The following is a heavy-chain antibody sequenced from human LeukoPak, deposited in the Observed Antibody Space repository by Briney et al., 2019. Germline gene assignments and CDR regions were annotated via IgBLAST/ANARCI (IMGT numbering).Heavy chain of an antibody. V-gene: IGHV4-39*02. D-gene: IGHD2-21*02. CDR3: TRDVGDFVSDF. CDR2: IHYGGTT. J-gene: IGHJ4*02. Sequence: SETLSLTCTVSGGSICSGYYWAWIRQPPGKGLERIGSIHYGGTTHYNPSLQSRVTISADTSKNQFALDLRSVTAADTAVYYCTRDVGDFVSDFWGQGTLVTVSS. CDR1: GGSICSGYY.